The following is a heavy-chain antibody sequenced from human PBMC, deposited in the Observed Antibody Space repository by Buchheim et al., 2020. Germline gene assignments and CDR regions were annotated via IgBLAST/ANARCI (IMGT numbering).Heavy chain of an antibody. CDR2: ISYDGSNK. J-gene: IGHJ6*02. Sequence: QVQLVESGGGVVQPGRSLRLSCAASGFTFSSYGMHWVRQAPGKGLEWVAVISYDGSNKYYADSVKGRFTISRDNSKNTLYLQMNSLRAEDTAVYYCAKDGALEVAVPAAIGRGYYYYGMDVWGQGTT. D-gene: IGHD2-2*02. V-gene: IGHV3-30*18. CDR1: GFTFSSYG. CDR3: AKDGALEVAVPAAIGRGYYYYGMDV.